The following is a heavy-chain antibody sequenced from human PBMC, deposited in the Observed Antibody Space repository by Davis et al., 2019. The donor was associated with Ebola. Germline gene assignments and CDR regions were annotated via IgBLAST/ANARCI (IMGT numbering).Heavy chain of an antibody. V-gene: IGHV3-21*01. CDR3: ARDTLRHPVAKHGYYFDY. CDR2: ISSSSSYI. J-gene: IGHJ4*02. CDR1: GFTFSSYS. D-gene: IGHD3-10*01. Sequence: PGGSLRLSCAASGFTFSSYSMNWVRQAPGKGLEWVSSISSSSSYIYYADSVKGRFTISRDNAKNSLYLQMNSLRAEDTAVYYCARDTLRHPVAKHGYYFDYWGQGTLVTVSS.